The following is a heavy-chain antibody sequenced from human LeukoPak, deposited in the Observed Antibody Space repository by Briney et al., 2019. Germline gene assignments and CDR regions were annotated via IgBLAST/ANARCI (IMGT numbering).Heavy chain of an antibody. V-gene: IGHV3-23*01. J-gene: IGHJ4*02. CDR3: ADTLRLGELSLFDY. CDR1: GFTFSSYA. CDR2: ISGSGGST. D-gene: IGHD3-16*02. Sequence: GGSLRLSCAASGFTFSSYAMSWVRQAPGKGLEWVSAISGSGGSTYYADSVKGRFTISRDNPKNTLYLQMNSLRAEDTAVYYCADTLRLGELSLFDYWGQGTLVTVSS.